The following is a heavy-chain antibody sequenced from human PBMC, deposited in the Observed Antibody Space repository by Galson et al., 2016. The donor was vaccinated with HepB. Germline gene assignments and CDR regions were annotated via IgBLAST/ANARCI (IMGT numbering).Heavy chain of an antibody. D-gene: IGHD2-2*01. CDR1: GGSFNGYY. CDR2: IDHGGVT. Sequence: LSLTCAVYGGSFNGYYWTWIRQSPGKGLEWIGEIDHGGVTSYNPSLKSRVSISVDTSERQSSLKVTSVHAADTAVYYCARGSLVASADVWGHGTTVTVSS. J-gene: IGHJ6*02. CDR3: ARGSLVASADV. V-gene: IGHV4-34*01.